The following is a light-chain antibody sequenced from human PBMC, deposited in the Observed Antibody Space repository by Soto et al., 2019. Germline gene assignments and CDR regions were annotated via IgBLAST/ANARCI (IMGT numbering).Light chain of an antibody. CDR1: SSDVGRYKL. CDR2: DVS. Sequence: QSALTQPASVSGSPGQSITISSTGTSSDVGRYKLVSWYQQHPGKAPKLMIYDVSNRPSGVSNRFSGSKSGNTASLTISGLQAEDEADYYFSSYTTSTTLIFGGGTKLTVL. CDR3: SSYTTSTTLI. V-gene: IGLV2-14*03. J-gene: IGLJ2*01.